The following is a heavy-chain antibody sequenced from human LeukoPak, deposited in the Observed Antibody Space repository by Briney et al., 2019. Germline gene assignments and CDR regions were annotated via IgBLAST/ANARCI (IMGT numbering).Heavy chain of an antibody. V-gene: IGHV1-2*02. CDR1: GYTFTGQY. CDR3: ARDWSGHYTSYYFEY. J-gene: IGHJ4*02. CDR2: INPNSGDT. Sequence: ASVKVSCKASGYTFTGQYMHWVRQAPGQGLEWMGWINPNSGDTKYAEKFQGRVTMTGDTTINTAYMELSRLRSDDTAVYYCARDWSGHYTSYYFEYWGQGNMVTVSS. D-gene: IGHD3-3*01.